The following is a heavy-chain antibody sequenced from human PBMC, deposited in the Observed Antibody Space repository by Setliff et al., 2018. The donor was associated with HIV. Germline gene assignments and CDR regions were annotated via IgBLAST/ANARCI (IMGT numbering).Heavy chain of an antibody. V-gene: IGHV4-38-2*02. CDR2: IYHSGST. CDR1: GSSISNGYY. J-gene: IGHJ6*02. Sequence: KTSETLSLTCAVSGSSISNGYYWGWIRQPPGKGLEWIGSIYHSGSTYYNPSLKSRVTISVDTSKNQFSLKLSSVTAADTAVYYCAREDYYYYGMDVWGQGTTVTVSS. CDR3: AREDYYYYGMDV.